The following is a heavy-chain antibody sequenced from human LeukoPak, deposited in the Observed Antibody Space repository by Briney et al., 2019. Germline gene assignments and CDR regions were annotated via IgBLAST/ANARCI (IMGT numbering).Heavy chain of an antibody. Sequence: VKVSCKASGGTFSSYGISWVRQAPGQGLEWMGGIIPFFGRADYAQKFQGRVTITADKSTSTAYMDLTSLKSEDTAVYYCARSQSGSYTADAFDIWGQGTMVTVSS. CDR1: GGTFSSYG. J-gene: IGHJ3*02. CDR3: ARSQSGSYTADAFDI. V-gene: IGHV1-69*10. D-gene: IGHD1-26*01. CDR2: IIPFFGRA.